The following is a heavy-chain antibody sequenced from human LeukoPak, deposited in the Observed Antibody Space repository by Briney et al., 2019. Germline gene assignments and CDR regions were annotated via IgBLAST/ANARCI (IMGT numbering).Heavy chain of an antibody. Sequence: SETLSLTCTVSGGSISSSRYYWGWIRQPPGKGLEWIGSIHYSGSTYYNPPLKSRVTVSVDTSENQFSLKLSSVAAADTAVYFCVRTRLSDHIVPAAERADDACDMWGQGTMVTVSS. V-gene: IGHV4-39*07. D-gene: IGHD2-2*01. CDR1: GGSISSSRYY. CDR3: VRTRLSDHIVPAAERADDACDM. J-gene: IGHJ3*02. CDR2: IHYSGST.